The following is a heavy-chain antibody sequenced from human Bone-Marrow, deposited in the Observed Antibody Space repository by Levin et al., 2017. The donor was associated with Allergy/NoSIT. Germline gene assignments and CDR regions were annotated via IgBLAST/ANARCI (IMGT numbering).Heavy chain of an antibody. V-gene: IGHV3-15*01. D-gene: IGHD3-16*01. CDR3: ATGGGGS. CDR2: ISTKSEGGTT. CDR1: GFTFSDAW. J-gene: IGHJ5*02. Sequence: GESLKISCAVSGFTFSDAWMSWFRQAPGKGLEWVGRISTKSEGGTTAYGAPVKDRFTISREDSKNTLYLQMNSLKSEDTARYYCATGGGGSWGQGTLVTVSS.